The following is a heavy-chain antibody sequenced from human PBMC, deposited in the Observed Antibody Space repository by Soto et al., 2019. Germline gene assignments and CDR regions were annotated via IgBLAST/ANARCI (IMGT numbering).Heavy chain of an antibody. CDR1: GYTFTGYY. CDR2: INPNSGGT. D-gene: IGHD5-18*01. V-gene: IGHV1-2*04. Sequence: ASVKVSCKASGYTFTGYYMHWVRQAPGQGLEWMGWINPNSGGTNYAQKFQGWVTMTRDTSISTAYMELSRLRSDDTAVYYCAKDGTGEGYSYGDYWGQGTLVTVSS. CDR3: AKDGTGEGYSYGDY. J-gene: IGHJ4*02.